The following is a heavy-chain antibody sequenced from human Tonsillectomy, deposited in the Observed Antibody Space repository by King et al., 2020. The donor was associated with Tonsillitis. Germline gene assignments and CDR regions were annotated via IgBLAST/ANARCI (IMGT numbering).Heavy chain of an antibody. CDR1: GFTFSYYA. V-gene: IGHV3-23*04. J-gene: IGHJ4*02. CDR3: AKITYTYGYWPFDY. D-gene: IGHD5-18*01. CDR2: INGDGDDT. Sequence: VQLVESGGGLVQPGGSLRLSCAASGFTFSYYAMSWVRQAPGKGLEWVSTINGDGDDTYYADSVKGRFTISRDNSKNTLYLQMNSLRADDTAVYYCAKITYTYGYWPFDYWGQGPLVTVSS.